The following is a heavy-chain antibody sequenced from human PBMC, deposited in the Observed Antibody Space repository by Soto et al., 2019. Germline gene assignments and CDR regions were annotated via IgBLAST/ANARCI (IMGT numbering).Heavy chain of an antibody. CDR3: ALPSGSGRNYYDYGMDV. V-gene: IGHV1-69*12. Sequence: QVQLVQSGAEVKKPGSSVKVSCKASGGTFSSYAISWVRQAPGQGLEWMGGIIPIFGTADYAQKFQGRVHIPADEPTSTAYLALSSLRAEDTAVYYCALPSGSGRNYYDYGMDVWGQGTTVTVAS. J-gene: IGHJ6*02. CDR1: GGTFSSYA. D-gene: IGHD3-10*01. CDR2: IIPIFGTA.